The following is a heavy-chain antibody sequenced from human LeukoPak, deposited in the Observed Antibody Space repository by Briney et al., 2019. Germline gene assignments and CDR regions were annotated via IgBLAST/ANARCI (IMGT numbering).Heavy chain of an antibody. CDR3: ARGSAFDI. J-gene: IGHJ3*02. V-gene: IGHV1-69*05. CDR2: IIPNFGAA. CDR1: GGTSNSFA. Sequence: ASVKVSCKVFGGTSNSFAISWVRQAPGQGLEWMGRIIPNFGAANYAQKFRGRLTFTTGESMTTVYMQLSSLTSEDTAVYYCARGSAFDIWGHGTVDTVSS.